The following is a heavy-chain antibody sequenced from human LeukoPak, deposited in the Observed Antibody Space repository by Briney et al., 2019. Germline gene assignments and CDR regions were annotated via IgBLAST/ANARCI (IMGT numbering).Heavy chain of an antibody. CDR3: ARVELTRGSGSELFSF. CDR2: IYYSGST. J-gene: IGHJ4*02. D-gene: IGHD3-10*01. Sequence: SETLSLTCTVSGGSISSYYWSWIRQPPGKGLEWIGYIYYSGSTNYNPSLKSRVTISVDTSKNQFSLKLSSVTAADTAVYYCARVELTRGSGSELFSFWGQGTLVTVSS. CDR1: GGSISSYY. V-gene: IGHV4-59*01.